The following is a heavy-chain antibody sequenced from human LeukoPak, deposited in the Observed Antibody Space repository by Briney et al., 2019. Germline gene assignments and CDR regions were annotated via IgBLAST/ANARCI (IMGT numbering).Heavy chain of an antibody. CDR2: ISTSGSFL. J-gene: IGHJ5*02. CDR1: GFTLSIYD. Sequence: GWSVPLSCAACGFTLSIYDGNWVRLAPGKGLEGVSSISTSGSFLYYALSVKGRLTISRDNAKKSLPLQMNIRRAEDTALYFCARTPSTIPARIRFDPWGQGTLVTVSS. D-gene: IGHD6-6*01. V-gene: IGHV3-21*01. CDR3: ARTPSTIPARIRFDP.